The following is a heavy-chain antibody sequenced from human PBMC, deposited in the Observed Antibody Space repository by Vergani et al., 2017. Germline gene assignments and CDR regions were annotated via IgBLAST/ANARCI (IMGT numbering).Heavy chain of an antibody. CDR3: ARGDGYYYYYMDV. CDR2: IWYDGSNK. V-gene: IGHV3-33*01. J-gene: IGHJ6*03. CDR1: GFTFSSYG. Sequence: QVQLVESGGGVVQPGRSLRLYCAASGFTFSSYGMHWVRQVPGKGLEWVAVIWYDGSNKYYADSVKGRFTISRDNSKNTLYLQMNSLRAEDTAVYYCARGDGYYYYYMDVWGKGTTVTVSS.